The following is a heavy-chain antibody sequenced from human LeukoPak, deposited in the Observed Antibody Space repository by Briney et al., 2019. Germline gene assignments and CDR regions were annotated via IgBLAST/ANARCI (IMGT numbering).Heavy chain of an antibody. D-gene: IGHD4-17*01. CDR3: AGTYYADYGTTYSLDY. CDR2: IKGDGRST. J-gene: IGHJ4*02. V-gene: IGHV3-74*01. Sequence: GGSLRLSCAASGFTFSSYWMHWVRQAPGKGLVWVSLIKGDGRSTSYADSVKGRFTISRDNAKKTLYLQMNSLRAEDTAVYYCAGTYYADYGTTYSLDYWGQGTLVTVSS. CDR1: GFTFSSYW.